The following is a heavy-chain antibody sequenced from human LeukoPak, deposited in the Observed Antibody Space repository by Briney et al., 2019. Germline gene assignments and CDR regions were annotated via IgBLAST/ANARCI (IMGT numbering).Heavy chain of an antibody. J-gene: IGHJ4*02. D-gene: IGHD3-16*01. V-gene: IGHV3-74*01. CDR3: ARAGAYRFDY. CDR2: INTDTRGT. Sequence: PGGSLRLSCAASGFXFTDYWMHWVRQAPGKGLVWVSIINTDTRGTYYADSVKGRFTISRDNAKSTLSLQMNSLRAEDTAVYYCARAGAYRFDYWGQGTLVTVSS. CDR1: GFXFTDYW.